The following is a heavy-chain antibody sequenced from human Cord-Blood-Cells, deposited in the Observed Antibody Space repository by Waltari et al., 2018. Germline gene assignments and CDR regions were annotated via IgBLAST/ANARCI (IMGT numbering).Heavy chain of an antibody. CDR1: GGSVSSGSYY. V-gene: IGHV4-61*01. CDR2: IYYSGST. Sequence: QVQLQESGPGLVKPSETLSLTCTVSGGSVSSGSYYWSWIRQPPGKGLEWIGYIYYSGSTNYNPSLKSRVTISVDTSKNPFSLKLSSVTAADTAVYYCASALAMEANAFDIWGQGTMVTVSS. J-gene: IGHJ3*02. CDR3: ASALAMEANAFDI. D-gene: IGHD5-18*01.